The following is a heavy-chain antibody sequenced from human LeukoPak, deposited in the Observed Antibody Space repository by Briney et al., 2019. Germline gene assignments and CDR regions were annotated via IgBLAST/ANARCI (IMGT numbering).Heavy chain of an antibody. CDR2: IFYSGTT. D-gene: IGHD3-22*01. Sequence: PSETLSLTCTVSNGSISGYYWSWIRQPPGRGLEWIGYIFYSGTTNYNPSLKSRVTISVDTSKNQFSLRLSSVTAADTAVYYCARHRYYYDSSGYYYQPWGQGTLVSVSS. CDR1: NGSISGYY. J-gene: IGHJ5*02. CDR3: ARHRYYYDSSGYYYQP. V-gene: IGHV4-59*08.